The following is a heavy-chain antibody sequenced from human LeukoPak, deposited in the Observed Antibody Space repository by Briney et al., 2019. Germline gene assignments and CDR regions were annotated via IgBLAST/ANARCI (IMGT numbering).Heavy chain of an antibody. Sequence: GGSLRLSCAASGFTFSSYGMHWVRQAPGKGLEWVAFIRYDGSNKYYADSVKGRFTISRDNSKNTLYLQMNSLRAEETAVYYCAKGLTDCSSTSCYYYYYMDVWGKGTTVTVSS. CDR3: AKGLTDCSSTSCYYYYYMDV. CDR1: GFTFSSYG. CDR2: IRYDGSNK. V-gene: IGHV3-30*02. D-gene: IGHD2-2*01. J-gene: IGHJ6*03.